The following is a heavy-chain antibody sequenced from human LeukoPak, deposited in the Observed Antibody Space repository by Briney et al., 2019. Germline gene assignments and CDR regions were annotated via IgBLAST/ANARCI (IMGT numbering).Heavy chain of an antibody. CDR3: ARDSAAAFDY. Sequence: GGSLRLSCAASGFTFSSYAMHWVRQAPGKGLEWVAVISYDGSNKYYADSVKGRFTISRDNSKNTLYLQMNSLRAEDTAVYYCARDSAAAFDYWGQGTLVTVSS. D-gene: IGHD6-13*01. V-gene: IGHV3-30-3*01. J-gene: IGHJ4*02. CDR2: ISYDGSNK. CDR1: GFTFSSYA.